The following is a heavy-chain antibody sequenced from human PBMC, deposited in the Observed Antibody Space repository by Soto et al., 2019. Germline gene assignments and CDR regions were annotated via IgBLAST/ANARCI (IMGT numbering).Heavy chain of an antibody. D-gene: IGHD4-4*01. V-gene: IGHV3-23*01. CDR3: AKSLDIHYKNWFDP. Sequence: QILESGGSLVQPGGSLRLSCVAAGFTFSSAAMNWVRQAPGKGLEWVSIISDTGTRTHYADSVKGRFTISRDNSKNTLYLDMNSLRAEDTAVYYCAKSLDIHYKNWFDPWGHGTLVTVSS. J-gene: IGHJ5*02. CDR1: GFTFSSAA. CDR2: ISDTGTRT.